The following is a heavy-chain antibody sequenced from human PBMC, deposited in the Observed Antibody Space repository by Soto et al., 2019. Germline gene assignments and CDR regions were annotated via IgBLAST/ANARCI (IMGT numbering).Heavy chain of an antibody. CDR1: GDSVNSATYY. CDR3: ARDARGDEAPMDY. D-gene: IGHD3-10*01. J-gene: IGHJ4*02. V-gene: IGHV4-61*01. Sequence: PSETLPLTCTVSGDSVNSATYYWSWIRPPPGKGLEWIGYIYYSGTTKYNPSLKSRVTMTRDTSISTAYMELSRLRSDDTAVYYCARDARGDEAPMDYWGQGTLVTVSS. CDR2: IYYSGTT.